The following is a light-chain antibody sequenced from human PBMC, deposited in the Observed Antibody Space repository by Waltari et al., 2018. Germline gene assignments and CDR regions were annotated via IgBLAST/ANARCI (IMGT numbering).Light chain of an antibody. V-gene: IGKV2-30*02. CDR2: KVS. CDR3: MQGTLWPWT. Sequence: DLVMTQSPLSLPVTLGQPASISCRSSQRLVHSDGNTYLNWFQQRPGQSPRRLIYKVSNRDSGGPDRFSCSGSGTDFTLKISRVEAEDVGVYYCMQGTLWPWTFGQGTRVQIK. J-gene: IGKJ1*01. CDR1: QRLVHSDGNTY.